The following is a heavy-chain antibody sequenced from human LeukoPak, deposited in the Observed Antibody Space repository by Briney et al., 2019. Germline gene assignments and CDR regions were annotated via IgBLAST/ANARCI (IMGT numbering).Heavy chain of an antibody. CDR1: GYIFSSYS. J-gene: IGHJ4*02. D-gene: IGHD2-15*01. CDR3: ARASYCSDGSCYSDY. V-gene: IGHV1-18*01. CDR2: ISAYNGNT. Sequence: ASVKVSCKASGYIFSSYSISWVRQAPGQGLEWMGWISAYNGNTIYAQKVKGRVTMTTDISTSTAYMELRSLKSDDTAVYYCARASYCSDGSCYSDYWGQGTLVTVSS.